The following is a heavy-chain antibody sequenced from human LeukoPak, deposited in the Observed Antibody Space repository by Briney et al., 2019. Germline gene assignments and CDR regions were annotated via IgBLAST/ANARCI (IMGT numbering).Heavy chain of an antibody. CDR1: GASISSYF. CDR2: IYYSGST. J-gene: IGHJ1*01. D-gene: IGHD3-22*01. CDR3: ARGGDFSGYSVHH. Sequence: SETLSLTCTVSGASISSYFWSWIRQPPGQGLEWIGYIYYSGSTNYNPSLKSRVTISVDTSKNQFSLKLSSVTAADTAVYYCARGGDFSGYSVHHWGQGTLVTVSS. V-gene: IGHV4-59*01.